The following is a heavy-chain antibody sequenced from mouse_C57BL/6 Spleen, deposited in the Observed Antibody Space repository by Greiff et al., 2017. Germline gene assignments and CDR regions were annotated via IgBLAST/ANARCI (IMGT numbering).Heavy chain of an antibody. CDR1: GYTFTSYW. V-gene: IGHV1-50*01. J-gene: IGHJ2*01. CDR3: ARREAITTVVGTDFDD. Sequence: QVQLQQPGAELVKPGASVKLSCKASGYTFTSYWMPWVNQRPGQGLEWIGEIDPSDSYTNYKQQFKGKATLTVDTSSSTAYMQLSSLTAEDSAVYDGARREAITTVVGTDFDDWGKGTTLTVAS. CDR2: IDPSDSYT. D-gene: IGHD1-1*01.